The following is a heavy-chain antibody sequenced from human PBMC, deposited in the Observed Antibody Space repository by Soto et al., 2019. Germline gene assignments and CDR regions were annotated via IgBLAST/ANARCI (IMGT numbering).Heavy chain of an antibody. Sequence: KGLEWVSYISSISSNIYYADSVKGRFTISRDNAKNSLYLQMNSLRDEDTAVYYCAREIDYYASSGYYTSVHHAFDIPAQGTMVSV. D-gene: IGHD3-22*01. CDR3: AREIDYYASSGYYTSVHHAFDI. J-gene: IGHJ3*02. CDR2: ISSISSNI. V-gene: IGHV3-48*02.